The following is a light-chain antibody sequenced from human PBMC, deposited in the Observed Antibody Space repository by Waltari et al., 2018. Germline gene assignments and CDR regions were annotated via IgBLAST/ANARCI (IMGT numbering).Light chain of an antibody. CDR1: QSISND. CDR3: LQDYNYPPT. V-gene: IGKV1-6*01. CDR2: AAS. J-gene: IGKJ1*01. Sequence: AIQMTQSPSSLSASVGDRVTITCRASQSISNDLGWYQQKPGKAPKLLIYAASSLQSGVPSRFSGSGSGTDFTLTISSLQPEDFATYYCLQDYNYPPTFGQGTKVEIK.